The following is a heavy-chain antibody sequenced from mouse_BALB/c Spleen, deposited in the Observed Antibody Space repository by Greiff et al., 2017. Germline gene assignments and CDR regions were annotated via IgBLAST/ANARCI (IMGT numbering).Heavy chain of an antibody. J-gene: IGHJ4*01. CDR3: ARGGGNYAMDY. V-gene: IGHV3-2*02. Sequence: ESGPGLVKPSQSLSLTCTVTGYSITSDYAWNWIRQFPGNKLEWMGYISYSGSTSYNPSLKSRISITRDTSKNQFFLQLNSVTTEDTATYYCARGGGNYAMDYWGQGTSVTVSS. CDR2: ISYSGST. CDR1: GYSITSDYA.